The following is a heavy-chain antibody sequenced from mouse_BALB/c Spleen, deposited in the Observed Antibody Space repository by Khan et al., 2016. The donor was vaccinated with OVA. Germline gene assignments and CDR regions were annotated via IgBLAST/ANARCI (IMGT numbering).Heavy chain of an antibody. Sequence: QVQLVESGPGLVAPSQSLSITCTISGFSLTNYGVHWVRQPPGKGLEWLVVIWSDGSTTSNSALKSRLSISKDNSKSQVFLKMNSLQTDDTAMYFCARHTHLHYKVMDYWGQGTSVTVSS. CDR1: GFSLTNYG. V-gene: IGHV2-6-1*01. CDR3: ARHTHLHYKVMDY. J-gene: IGHJ4*01. CDR2: IWSDGST.